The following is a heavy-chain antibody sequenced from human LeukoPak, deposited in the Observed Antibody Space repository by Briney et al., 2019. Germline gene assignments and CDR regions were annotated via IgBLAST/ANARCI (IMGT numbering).Heavy chain of an antibody. CDR3: AAGVGGFGDRRYYYYMDV. CDR1: GFTFSSYD. V-gene: IGHV3-30*02. J-gene: IGHJ6*03. D-gene: IGHD3-10*01. CDR2: IRYDGSNK. Sequence: GGSLRLSCAASGFTFSSYDIHWVRQAPGKGLEWVAFIRYDGSNKYYADSVRGRFTISRDNSKNTLYLHMSSLRSEDTAVYYCAAGVGGFGDRRYYYYMDVWGKGTTVTISS.